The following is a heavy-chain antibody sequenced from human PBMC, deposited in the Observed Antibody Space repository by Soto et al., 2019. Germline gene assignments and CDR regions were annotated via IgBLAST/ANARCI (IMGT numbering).Heavy chain of an antibody. Sequence: PGESLKISCKGSGYSFTNYWIGWFRQMPGKGLEWMGSLYPGDSDSRCSPSFQGQVTMSVEKSISTAYLQWSSLKASYTAMYYCARGSGYYPSVLGWFGPWGQGTLVTVSS. CDR2: LYPGDSDS. CDR3: ARGSGYYPSVLGWFGP. CDR1: GYSFTNYW. J-gene: IGHJ5*02. D-gene: IGHD3-3*01. V-gene: IGHV5-51*01.